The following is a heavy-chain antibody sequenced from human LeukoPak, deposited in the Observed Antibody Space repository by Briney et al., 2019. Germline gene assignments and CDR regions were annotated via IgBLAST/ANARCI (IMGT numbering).Heavy chain of an antibody. CDR2: ISGSGGST. J-gene: IGHJ4*02. CDR3: AKDPRVGSRVATPCH. CDR1: GFTFSSYA. V-gene: IGHV3-23*01. D-gene: IGHD5-24*01. Sequence: GGSLRLSCAASGFTFSSYAMSWVRQAPGKGLEWVSAISGSGGSTYYANSVKGRFTISRDNSKSTLFLQMNSLRAEDTAVYYCAKDPRVGSRVATPCHWGQGTLVTVSS.